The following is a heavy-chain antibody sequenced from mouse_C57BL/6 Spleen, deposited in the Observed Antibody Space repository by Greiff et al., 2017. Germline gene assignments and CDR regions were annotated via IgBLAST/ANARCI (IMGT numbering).Heavy chain of an antibody. D-gene: IGHD4-1*01. Sequence: QVQLKESDAELVRPGASVKISCTASGFTFNDDSIHWMKQRPEQGLEWIGYIYPRDGSTKYTEKFKGKATLTADKSSSTAYMQLNSLTSEDSAVYVCASRTGGGGFDYWGQVTTLTVAS. CDR1: GFTFNDDS. J-gene: IGHJ2*01. CDR2: IYPRDGST. CDR3: ASRTGGGGFDY. V-gene: IGHV1-78*01.